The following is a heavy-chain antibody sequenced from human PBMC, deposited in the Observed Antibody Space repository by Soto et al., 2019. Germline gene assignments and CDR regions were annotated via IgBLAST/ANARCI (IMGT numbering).Heavy chain of an antibody. J-gene: IGHJ6*02. CDR1: GGSISSYY. CDR3: ARDLPGYSSSWYRSYYYYGMDV. D-gene: IGHD6-13*01. V-gene: IGHV4-4*07. CDR2: IYTSGST. Sequence: PSETLSLTCTVSGGSISSYYWSWIRQPAGKELEWIGRIYTSGSTNYNPSLKSRVTMSVDTSKNQFSLKLSSVTAADTAVYYCARDLPGYSSSWYRSYYYYGMDVWGQGTTVTVSS.